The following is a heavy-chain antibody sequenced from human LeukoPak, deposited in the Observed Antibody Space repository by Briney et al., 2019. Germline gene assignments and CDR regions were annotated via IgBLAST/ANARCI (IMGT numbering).Heavy chain of an antibody. J-gene: IGHJ2*01. CDR1: VRSFSSGRYF. CDR2: YYYSRSI. CDR3: ATSTGGPQFLKWYFDL. D-gene: IGHD1-26*01. Sequence: SEPLSLTCTVSVRSFSSGRYFWPWIRRPPGKGLEWLGYYYYSRSINCNPYLKSRVTISVDTSKNQFSLKLSSVTAADTAVYYCATSTGGPQFLKWYFDLWGRGTLVTVSS. V-gene: IGHV4-61*01.